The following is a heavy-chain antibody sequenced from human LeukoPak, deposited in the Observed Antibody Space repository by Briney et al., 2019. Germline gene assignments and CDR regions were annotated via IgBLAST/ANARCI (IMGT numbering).Heavy chain of an antibody. V-gene: IGHV3-7*01. CDR3: ARGRTAFDY. CDR1: GFTFSSYG. J-gene: IGHJ4*02. Sequence: GGSLRLSCAASGFTFSSYGMSWVRRAPGKGLEWVANIKQDGSEKYYVDSVKGRFTISRDNAKNSLYLQMNSLRAEDTAVYYCARGRTAFDYWGQGTLVTVSS. D-gene: IGHD1-1*01. CDR2: IKQDGSEK.